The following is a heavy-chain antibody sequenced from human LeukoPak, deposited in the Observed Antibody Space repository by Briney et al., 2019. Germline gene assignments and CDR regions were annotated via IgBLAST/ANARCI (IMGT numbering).Heavy chain of an antibody. CDR1: GYTLTELS. CDR2: FDPEDGET. J-gene: IGHJ4*02. CDR3: ARAGRHYYDSSGYYHFDY. D-gene: IGHD3-22*01. V-gene: IGHV1-24*01. Sequence: GASVTVSCKVSGYTLTELSMHWVRQAPGKGLEWMGGFDPEDGETSYAQKFQGRVTMTRDTSTSTVYMELSSLRSEDTAVYYCARAGRHYYDSSGYYHFDYWGQGTLVTVSS.